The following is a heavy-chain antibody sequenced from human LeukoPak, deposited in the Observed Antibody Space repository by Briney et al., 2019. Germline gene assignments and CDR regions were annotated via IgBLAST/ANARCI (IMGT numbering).Heavy chain of an antibody. D-gene: IGHD5-18*01. CDR1: GGTSSSYA. J-gene: IGHJ4*02. V-gene: IGHV1-69*05. CDR2: IIPIFGTA. Sequence: SVKVSCKASGGTSSSYAISWVRQAPGQGLEWMGGIIPIFGTANYAQKFQGRVTITTDESTSTAYMELSSLRSEDTAVYYCATPGRIQLWGTHDSSGWPYTYWGQGTLVTVSS. CDR3: ATPGRIQLWGTHDSSGWPYTY.